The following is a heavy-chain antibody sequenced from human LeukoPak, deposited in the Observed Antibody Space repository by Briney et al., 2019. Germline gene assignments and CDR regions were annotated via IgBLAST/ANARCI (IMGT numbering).Heavy chain of an antibody. J-gene: IGHJ4*02. CDR2: ISFNGRST. D-gene: IGHD3-9*01. CDR1: GFTFNNYA. CDR3: AKVLRGKYDILTGYYRAPADY. Sequence: GGSLRLSCGASGFTFNNYAMTWVRQTPGKGLEWVSIISFNGRSTYYADSVRGRFTISRDNSKNTLYLQMNSLRADDTAVYYCAKVLRGKYDILTGYYRAPADYWGQGTLVTVSS. V-gene: IGHV3-23*01.